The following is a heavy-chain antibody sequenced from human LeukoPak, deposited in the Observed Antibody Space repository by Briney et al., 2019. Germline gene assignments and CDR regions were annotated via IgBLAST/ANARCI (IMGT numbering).Heavy chain of an antibody. CDR1: GFTFSSYG. D-gene: IGHD4-17*01. CDR3: AKEATVISEYFQH. Sequence: GRSLRLSCAASGFTFSSYGMHWVRQAPGKGLEWVAVISYDGSNKYYADSVKGRFTISRDNSKNTLYLQMNSLRAEDTAVYYCAKEATVISEYFQHWGQGTLVTVSS. V-gene: IGHV3-30*18. J-gene: IGHJ1*01. CDR2: ISYDGSNK.